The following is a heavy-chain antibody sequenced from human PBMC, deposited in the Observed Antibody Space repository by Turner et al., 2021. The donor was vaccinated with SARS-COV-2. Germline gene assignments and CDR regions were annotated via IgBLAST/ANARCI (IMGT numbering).Heavy chain of an antibody. V-gene: IGHV1-69*01. Sequence: QVQLVQSGAEVKKPGSSMKGSCKASGGIFSTYAISWVRQAAGQGLEWMGDIIAFFGTAIYAQHFQGRVTITADESTSYLELSSLRSEDTAVYYCAKAQGEYGDYGGDYWGQGTLVTVSS. CDR2: IIAFFGTA. CDR1: GGIFSTYA. J-gene: IGHJ4*02. CDR3: AKAQGEYGDYGGDY. D-gene: IGHD4-17*01.